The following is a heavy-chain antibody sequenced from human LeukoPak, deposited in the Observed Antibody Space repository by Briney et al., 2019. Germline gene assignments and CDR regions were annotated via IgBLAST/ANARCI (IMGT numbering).Heavy chain of an antibody. V-gene: IGHV3-7*01. D-gene: IGHD1-26*01. Sequence: SGGSLRLSCAAPGFTFSSYWMGWVRQAPGKRLEWVANMNIDGSEKYYADSAKGRFTISRDNARNSVYLQMNSLRVEDTAVYYCARDPVERELLLDYWGQGTLVTVSS. CDR3: ARDPVERELLLDY. CDR2: MNIDGSEK. J-gene: IGHJ4*02. CDR1: GFTFSSYW.